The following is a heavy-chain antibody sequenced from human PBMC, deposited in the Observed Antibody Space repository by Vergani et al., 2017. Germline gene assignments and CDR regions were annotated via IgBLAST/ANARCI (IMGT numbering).Heavy chain of an antibody. Sequence: EVQLLESGGGLVQPGGSLRLSCAVSGFTFSSYAMSWVRQAPGKGLEWVSAISGSGGSTYYADSVKGRFTISRDNSKNTLYLQMNSLRAEDTAVYYCAKDYYESSGYYDYYYYYMDVWGKGTTVTVSS. CDR2: ISGSGGST. CDR3: AKDYYESSGYYDYYYYYMDV. D-gene: IGHD3-22*01. CDR1: GFTFSSYA. V-gene: IGHV3-23*01. J-gene: IGHJ6*03.